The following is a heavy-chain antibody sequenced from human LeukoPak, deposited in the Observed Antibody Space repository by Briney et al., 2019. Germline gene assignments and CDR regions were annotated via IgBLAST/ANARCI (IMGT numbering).Heavy chain of an antibody. CDR2: INHSGST. D-gene: IGHD5-18*01. CDR3: ARGSRAEYTYGLYHY. CDR1: GGSFSGYY. V-gene: IGHV4-34*01. Sequence: SETLSLTCAVYGGSFSGYYWSWIRKPPGKGLEWIGEINHSGSTNYNPSLKSRVTISVDTSKNQFSLKLISVTAADTAVYYCARGSRAEYTYGLYHYWGQGTLVTVSS. J-gene: IGHJ4*02.